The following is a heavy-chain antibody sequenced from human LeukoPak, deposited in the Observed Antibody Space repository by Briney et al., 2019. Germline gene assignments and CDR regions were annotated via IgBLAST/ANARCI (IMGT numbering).Heavy chain of an antibody. V-gene: IGHV3-11*01. D-gene: IGHD3-16*01. CDR2: ISSGGDTF. Sequence: GGSLRLSCAASGFMFSDYYMVWIRQAPGKGLEWIAYISSGGDTFFYADSVKGRFTISRDNSGDSLHLQMNSLRAEDTAVYYCARGDGVYDYVWGRSYWGQGTLVTVSS. J-gene: IGHJ4*02. CDR3: ARGDGVYDYVWGRSY. CDR1: GFMFSDYY.